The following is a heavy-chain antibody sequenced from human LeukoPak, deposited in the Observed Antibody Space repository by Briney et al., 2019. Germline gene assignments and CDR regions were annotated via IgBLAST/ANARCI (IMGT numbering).Heavy chain of an antibody. D-gene: IGHD1-26*01. V-gene: IGHV2-70*11. Sequence: SGPALLKPTQTLTLTCTFSGFSLNTTGMSVDWIRQPPGKALEWLARIDWDDDKSYTTSLKTRLTISKDTSKNQVVLTMTKMDPVDTATYYCARMQDPWDLRVFDYWGQGTLVTVSS. J-gene: IGHJ4*02. CDR3: ARMQDPWDLRVFDY. CDR2: IDWDDDK. CDR1: GFSLNTTGMS.